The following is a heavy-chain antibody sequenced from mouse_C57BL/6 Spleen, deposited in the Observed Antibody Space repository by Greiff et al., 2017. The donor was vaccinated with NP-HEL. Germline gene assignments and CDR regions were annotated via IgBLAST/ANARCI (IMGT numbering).Heavy chain of an antibody. J-gene: IGHJ3*01. Sequence: EVQLQQSGAELVRPGASVKLSCTASGFNIKDAYMPWVKPRPDRGLGWIGWIDPENGDTEFASKFQGKAPITADTSSNTAYLQLSSLTSEDTAVYYCTKPFAYWGQGTLVTVSA. V-gene: IGHV14-4*01. CDR2: IDPENGDT. CDR3: TKPFAY. CDR1: GFNIKDAY.